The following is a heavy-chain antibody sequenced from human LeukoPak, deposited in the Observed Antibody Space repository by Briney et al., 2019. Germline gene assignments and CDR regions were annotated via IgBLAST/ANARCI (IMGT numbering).Heavy chain of an antibody. CDR1: GGSLSGYY. Sequence: SETLSLTCAVYGGSLSGYYWSWIRQPPGKGVEWIGEIYHSGSTNYNPSLKSRVTISVDTSKNQFSLKLSSVTAADTAVYYCARGGYCSGGSCCSRYYGMDVWGQGTTVTVSS. D-gene: IGHD2-15*01. V-gene: IGHV4-34*01. J-gene: IGHJ6*02. CDR2: IYHSGST. CDR3: ARGGYCSGGSCCSRYYGMDV.